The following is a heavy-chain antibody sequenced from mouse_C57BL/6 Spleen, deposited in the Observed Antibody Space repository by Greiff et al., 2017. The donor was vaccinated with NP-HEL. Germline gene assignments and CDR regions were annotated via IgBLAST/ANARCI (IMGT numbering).Heavy chain of an antibody. J-gene: IGHJ4*01. CDR3: ARSRYYGSSYYYAMDY. CDR1: GYTFTSYW. Sequence: QVQLQQPGAELVRPGSSVKLSCKASGYTFTSYWMHWVKQRPIQGLEWIGNIDPSDSDTHYNQKFKDKATLTVDKSSSTAYMQLSSLTAEDSAVYYCARSRYYGSSYYYAMDYWGQGTSVTVSS. V-gene: IGHV1-52*01. D-gene: IGHD1-1*01. CDR2: IDPSDSDT.